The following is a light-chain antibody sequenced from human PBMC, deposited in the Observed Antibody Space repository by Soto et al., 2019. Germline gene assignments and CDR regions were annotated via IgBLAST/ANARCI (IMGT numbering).Light chain of an antibody. CDR2: GIS. CDR1: QSVNSN. CDR3: QQYTNWPPNT. J-gene: IGKJ5*01. V-gene: IGKV3-15*01. Sequence: EMVMTQSPAILSVSPGESATLSCRASQSVNSNYLAWYQQHPGQPPRLLIYGISTRATGIPARFSGSGSGTEFSHTISSLQSEDFAVYYCQQYTNWPPNTFGQGTRLEIK.